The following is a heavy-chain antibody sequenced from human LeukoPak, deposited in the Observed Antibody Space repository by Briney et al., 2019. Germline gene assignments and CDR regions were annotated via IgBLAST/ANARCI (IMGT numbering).Heavy chain of an antibody. CDR2: IRSEATSYAP. J-gene: IGHJ5*02. D-gene: IGHD5-18*01. CDR1: GFTFSGSG. Sequence: GGSLSLSCAASGFTFSGSGMHWVRQASGNGREWGGRIRSEATSYAPAYAASVTGRSTTSRDDSKNAACLQVNSLKAEDTAVDYCTKVDTDLWGEGTLVTVSS. V-gene: IGHV3-73*01. CDR3: TKVDTDL.